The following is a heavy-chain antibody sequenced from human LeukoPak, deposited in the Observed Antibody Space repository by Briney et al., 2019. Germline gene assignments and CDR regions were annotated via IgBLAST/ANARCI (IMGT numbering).Heavy chain of an antibody. CDR2: ILTSGST. Sequence: SETLSLTCTVSGGSVSSYHWSWVRQAPGKGLEWIGYILTSGSTNYNPSLKSRLTISVDTSKNQFTLKVNSVTAADTAVYYCARVRVSGSYLYYFDSWGQGNLVTVSS. J-gene: IGHJ4*02. D-gene: IGHD1-26*01. CDR3: ARVRVSGSYLYYFDS. V-gene: IGHV4-4*09. CDR1: GGSVSSYH.